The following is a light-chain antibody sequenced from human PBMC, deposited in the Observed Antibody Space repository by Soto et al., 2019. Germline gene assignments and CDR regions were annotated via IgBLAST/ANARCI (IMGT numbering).Light chain of an antibody. CDR3: SSYAGSNNLRV. V-gene: IGLV2-8*01. CDR1: SSDIGGYNY. CDR2: EVS. Sequence: QSALTQPPSASGSPGQSVTISCTGTSSDIGGYNYVSWYQQHPGKAPKLMIYEVSERPSGVPDRFSGSKSGNTASLTVSGLQADGEADYYFSSYAGSNNLRVFGGGTKLTVL. J-gene: IGLJ2*01.